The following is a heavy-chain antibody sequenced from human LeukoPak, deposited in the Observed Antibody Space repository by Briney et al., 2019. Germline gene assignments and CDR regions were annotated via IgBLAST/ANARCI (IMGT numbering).Heavy chain of an antibody. D-gene: IGHD6-13*01. J-gene: IGHJ4*02. CDR1: GGTFSSYA. CDR3: ASSLGYYYFDY. Sequence: GASVKVSCKASGGTFSSYAISWVRQAPGQGLEWMGGIIPIFGTANYAQKFQGRVTITADESTSTAYMELSSLRSEDTAVYYCASSLGYYYFDYWGQGTLVSVSS. CDR2: IIPIFGTA. V-gene: IGHV1-69*13.